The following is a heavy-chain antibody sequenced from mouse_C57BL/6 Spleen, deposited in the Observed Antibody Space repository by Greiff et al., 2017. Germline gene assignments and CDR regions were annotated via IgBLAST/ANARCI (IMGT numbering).Heavy chain of an antibody. J-gene: IGHJ4*01. V-gene: IGHV5-17*01. CDR2: ISSGSSTI. D-gene: IGHD1-1*01. Sequence: EVKLMESGGGLVKPGGSLKLSCAASGFTFSDYGMHWVRQAPEKGLEWVAYISSGSSTIYYADTVKGRFTISRDNAKNTLFLQMTSLRSEDTAMYYCARRAYYGSSYDAMDYWGQGTSVTVSS. CDR3: ARRAYYGSSYDAMDY. CDR1: GFTFSDYG.